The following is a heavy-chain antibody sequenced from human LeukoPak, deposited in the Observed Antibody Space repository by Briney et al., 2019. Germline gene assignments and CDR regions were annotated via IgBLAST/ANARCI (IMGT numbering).Heavy chain of an antibody. V-gene: IGHV4-34*01. Sequence: PSETLSLTCAVYGGSFSGYYWSWIRQPPGKGLEWIGEINHSGSTNYNPSLKSRVTISVDTSKNQFSLKLSSVTAADTGVYYCARYTDRGIDYWGKGTLVTVSS. CDR2: INHSGST. CDR3: ARYTDRGIDY. J-gene: IGHJ4*02. D-gene: IGHD3-16*01. CDR1: GGSFSGYY.